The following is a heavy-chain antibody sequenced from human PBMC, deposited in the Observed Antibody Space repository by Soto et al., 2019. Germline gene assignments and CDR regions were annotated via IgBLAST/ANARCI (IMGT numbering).Heavy chain of an antibody. CDR2: VYDNGRP. D-gene: IGHD3-9*01. CDR3: ARGVGSSPPRY. CDR1: GGSFSGYY. Sequence: SETLSLTCAVYGGSFSGYYWSWIRQSPRQGLEWIGYVYDNGRPYYSPSLKSRVTISADTSKNQISLKLTSATAADTAVYYCARGVGSSPPRYWGRGTLVTVSS. V-gene: IGHV4-59*01. J-gene: IGHJ4*02.